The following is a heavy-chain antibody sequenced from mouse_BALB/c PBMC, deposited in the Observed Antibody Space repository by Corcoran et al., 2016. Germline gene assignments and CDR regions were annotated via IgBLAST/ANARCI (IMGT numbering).Heavy chain of an antibody. Sequence: EVQLQQSGPELVKPGASMKISCKASGYSFTGYTMNWVKQSHGKNLEWIGLINPYNGGPSYNQKFKGKATLTVDKSSSTAYMELLSLTSEDSAGYYCARLDDYDGYYYAMDYWGQGTSVTVSS. J-gene: IGHJ4*01. CDR3: ARLDDYDGYYYAMDY. D-gene: IGHD2-4*01. V-gene: IGHV1-26*01. CDR1: GYSFTGYT. CDR2: INPYNGGP.